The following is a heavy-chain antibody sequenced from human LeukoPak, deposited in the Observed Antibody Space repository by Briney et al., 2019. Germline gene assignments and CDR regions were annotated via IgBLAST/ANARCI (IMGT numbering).Heavy chain of an antibody. V-gene: IGHV3-7*01. D-gene: IGHD3-22*01. J-gene: IGHJ4*02. CDR1: GFTFSSYW. Sequence: GGSLRLSCAASGFTFSSYWMSWVRQAPGKGLEWVANIKQDGSEKYYVDSVKGRFTISRDNAKGSLYLQMNSLGAEDTAVYYCARESYYYDSSGYYPFDYWGQGTLVTDSS. CDR2: IKQDGSEK. CDR3: ARESYYYDSSGYYPFDY.